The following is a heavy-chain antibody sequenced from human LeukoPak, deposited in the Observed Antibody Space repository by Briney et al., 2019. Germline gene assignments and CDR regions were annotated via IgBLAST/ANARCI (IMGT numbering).Heavy chain of an antibody. CDR2: INSDGSST. J-gene: IGHJ4*02. V-gene: IGHV3-74*01. Sequence: TGGSLRLSCAASGFSFSSYWMHWARQAPGKGMVWVSRINSDGSSTSYADSVKGRFTISRDNAKNTLYLHMTGLRADDQAVYYWARDRDLAAGFDYWGQGTLVTVSS. CDR1: GFSFSSYW. D-gene: IGHD6-13*01. CDR3: ARDRDLAAGFDY.